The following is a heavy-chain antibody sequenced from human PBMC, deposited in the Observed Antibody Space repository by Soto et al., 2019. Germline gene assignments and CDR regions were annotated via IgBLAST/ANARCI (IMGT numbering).Heavy chain of an antibody. CDR2: IIPMLDTT. CDR1: GGTFSSYT. Sequence: QVQLVQSGAEVKKPGSSVIVSCKASGGTFSSYTINWVRQAPGQGLEWVGGIIPMLDTTTFAQKFQGRVTITADDSTSTADMVLSRLRSEDTAMYYCARGDIVASPLFDYWGQGTLVPVSS. D-gene: IGHD5-12*01. J-gene: IGHJ4*02. CDR3: ARGDIVASPLFDY. V-gene: IGHV1-69*01.